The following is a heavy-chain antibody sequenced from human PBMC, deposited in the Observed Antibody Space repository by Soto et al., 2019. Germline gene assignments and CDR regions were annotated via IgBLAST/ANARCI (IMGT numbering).Heavy chain of an antibody. D-gene: IGHD2-2*01. V-gene: IGHV4-4*02. CDR1: GDSISKTNW. CDR3: ARVPIIVEIPPAPSGWFDP. Sequence: SETLSLTCTVSGDSISKTNWWSWVRQPPGKGLEWMGEIHQSGSTNYSPSLKGRVTISVDNSKNQFSLKLRSVSAADTAVYYCARVPIIVEIPPAPSGWFDPWGQGTLVTVSS. CDR2: IHQSGST. J-gene: IGHJ5*02.